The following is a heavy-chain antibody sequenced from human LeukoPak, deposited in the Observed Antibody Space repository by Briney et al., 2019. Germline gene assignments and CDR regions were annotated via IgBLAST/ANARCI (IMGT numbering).Heavy chain of an antibody. D-gene: IGHD5-18*01. CDR1: GGSFSGYY. J-gene: IGHJ4*02. CDR2: INHSGST. Sequence: SETLSLTCAVYGGSFSGYYWSWIRQPPGKGLEWIGEINHSGSTNYNPSLKSRVTISVDTSKNQFSLKLSSVTAADTAVYYCARVRGAGQLWSRVDYWGQGTLVTVSS. V-gene: IGHV4-34*01. CDR3: ARVRGAGQLWSRVDY.